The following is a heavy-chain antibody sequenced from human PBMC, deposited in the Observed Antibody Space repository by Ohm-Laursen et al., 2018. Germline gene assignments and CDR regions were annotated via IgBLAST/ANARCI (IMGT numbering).Heavy chain of an antibody. Sequence: SLRLSCSASGFTFSSYWMHWVRQAPGKGLVWVSRINSDGSSTSYADSVKGRFTISRDNSNNTLYLQMDSLRAEDTAVYYCAKPTVGANSFLIDFWGQGTLVTVSS. D-gene: IGHD1-26*01. CDR3: AKPTVGANSFLIDF. V-gene: IGHV3-74*01. J-gene: IGHJ4*02. CDR2: INSDGSST. CDR1: GFTFSSYW.